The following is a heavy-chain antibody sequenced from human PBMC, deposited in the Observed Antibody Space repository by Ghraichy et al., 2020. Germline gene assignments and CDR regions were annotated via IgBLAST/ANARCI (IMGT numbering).Heavy chain of an antibody. CDR3: ARRRVGATRVRYYYGMDV. J-gene: IGHJ6*02. V-gene: IGHV4-34*01. D-gene: IGHD1-26*01. CDR2: INHSGST. Sequence: SQTLSLTCAVYGGSFSGYYWSWIRQPPGKGLEWIGEINHSGSTNYNPSLKSRVTISVDTSKNQFSLKLSSVTAADTAVYYCARRRVGATRVRYYYGMDVWGQGTTVTVSS. CDR1: GGSFSGYY.